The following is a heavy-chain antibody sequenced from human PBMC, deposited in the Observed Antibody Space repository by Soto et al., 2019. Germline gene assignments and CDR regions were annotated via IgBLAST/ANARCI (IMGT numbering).Heavy chain of an antibody. CDR1: GSTFTSYD. CDR3: ARKSMIVVRNNWFDP. Sequence: QVQLVQSGAEVKKPGASVKVSCKASGSTFTSYDINGVRQATGQGLEWMGWMNPNSGNTGYAQKFQGRVTMTRNTAISTAYMELSSVRSEDTAVYYCARKSMIVVRNNWFDPWGQGTLVTVSS. CDR2: MNPNSGNT. D-gene: IGHD3-22*01. J-gene: IGHJ5*02. V-gene: IGHV1-8*01.